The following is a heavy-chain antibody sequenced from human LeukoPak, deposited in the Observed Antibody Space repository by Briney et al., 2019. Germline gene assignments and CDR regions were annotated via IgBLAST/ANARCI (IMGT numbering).Heavy chain of an antibody. CDR2: INTSGGST. D-gene: IGHD5-24*01. V-gene: IGHV1-46*01. Sequence: ASVKVSCKASGYTFTSYYMHWVRQAPGQGLEWMGIINTSGGSTSYAQKFQGRVTMTRDMSTSTVYMELSSLRSEDTAVYYWAGGEWLQLKYWGQGTLVTVSS. CDR3: AGGEWLQLKY. J-gene: IGHJ4*02. CDR1: GYTFTSYY.